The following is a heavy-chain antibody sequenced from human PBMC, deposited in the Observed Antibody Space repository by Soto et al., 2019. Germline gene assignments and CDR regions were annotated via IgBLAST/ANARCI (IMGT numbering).Heavy chain of an antibody. Sequence: SETLSLTCTVSGGSISSSRYYRGWIRQPPGKGLEWIGSIYYSGSTHYNPSLKSRVTISVDTSKNQFSLKLSSVTAADTAVYYCASPTYSGYDRYYYYYYMDVWGKGTTVTVSS. CDR2: IYYSGST. CDR3: ASPTYSGYDRYYYYYYMDV. V-gene: IGHV4-39*01. CDR1: GGSISSSRYY. D-gene: IGHD5-12*01. J-gene: IGHJ6*03.